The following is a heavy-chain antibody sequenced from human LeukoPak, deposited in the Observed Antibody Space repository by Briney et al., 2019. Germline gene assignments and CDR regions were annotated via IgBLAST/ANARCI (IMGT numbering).Heavy chain of an antibody. CDR3: ARGYYGDSPGY. CDR2: INHSGST. Sequence: PSETLSLTCAVYGGSFSGYYWSWIRQPPGKGLEWIGEINHSGSTNYNPSLKSRVTISVDTSKNQFSLKLSSVTAADTAVYYCARGYYGDSPGYWGRGTLVTVSS. V-gene: IGHV4-34*01. D-gene: IGHD4-17*01. J-gene: IGHJ4*02. CDR1: GGSFSGYY.